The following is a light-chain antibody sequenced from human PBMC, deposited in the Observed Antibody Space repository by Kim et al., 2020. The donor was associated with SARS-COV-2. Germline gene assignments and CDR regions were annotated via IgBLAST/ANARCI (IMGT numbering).Light chain of an antibody. J-gene: IGLJ2*01. CDR3: NSRDSNDNVL. CDR1: SLGSYY. Sequence: ALGPAARITCQRDSLGSYYATWYQQKPGQAPIVVMYGKNNRPSGIPDRFSGSSSGNTASLTITGTQAGDEADYYCNSRDSNDNVLFGGGTKLTVL. CDR2: GKN. V-gene: IGLV3-19*01.